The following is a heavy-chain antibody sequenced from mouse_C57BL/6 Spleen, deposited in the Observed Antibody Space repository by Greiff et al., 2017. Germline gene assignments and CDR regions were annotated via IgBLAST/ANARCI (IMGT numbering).Heavy chain of an antibody. Sequence: QVQLKESGAELVKPGASVKISCKASGYAFSSYCMNWVQQRPGKGLEWIGQIYPGDGDTNYNGKFKGKATLTADKSSSTAYMQLSSLTSEDSAVYFCARRSSGYLSWVAYWGQGTLVTVSA. J-gene: IGHJ3*01. CDR2: IYPGDGDT. CDR3: ARRSSGYLSWVAY. V-gene: IGHV1-80*01. D-gene: IGHD3-2*02. CDR1: GYAFSSYC.